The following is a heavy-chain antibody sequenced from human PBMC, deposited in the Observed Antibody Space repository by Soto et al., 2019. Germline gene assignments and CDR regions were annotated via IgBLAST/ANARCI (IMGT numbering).Heavy chain of an antibody. CDR2: IFSGGNT. J-gene: IGHJ5*01. V-gene: IGHV3-53*01. CDR3: ARGDFDS. Sequence: EVQLVESGGGLIQPGGSLRLSCAASGFTVTTNYMSWVRQAPGKGLEWVPIIFSGGNTYYADSVKGRFTTSRDNPKNTLYLQMNSLRAEDTAVYFCARGDFDSWGQGTLVTVSS. CDR1: GFTVTTNY.